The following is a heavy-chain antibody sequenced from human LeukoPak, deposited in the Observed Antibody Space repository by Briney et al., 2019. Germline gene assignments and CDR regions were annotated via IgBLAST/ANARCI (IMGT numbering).Heavy chain of an antibody. D-gene: IGHD3-3*01. J-gene: IGHJ4*02. V-gene: IGHV3-21*01. CDR2: ISSSSSYI. Sequence: GGSLRLSCAASGFTFSSYSMNWVRQAPGKGLEWVSSISSSSSYIYYADSVKSRFTISRDNAKNSLYLQMNSLRAEDTAVYYCASWEWFLSHYWGQGTLVTVSS. CDR1: GFTFSSYS. CDR3: ASWEWFLSHY.